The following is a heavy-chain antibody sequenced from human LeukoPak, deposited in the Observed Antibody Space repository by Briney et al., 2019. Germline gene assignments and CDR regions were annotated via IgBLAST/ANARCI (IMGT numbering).Heavy chain of an antibody. CDR3: ARDKFVWLLYFDY. D-gene: IGHD5-12*01. V-gene: IGHV3-7*01. CDR1: GFTFSSYW. J-gene: IGHJ4*02. Sequence: PGGSLRLSCAASGFTFSSYWMSWVRQAPGKGLEWVANIKQDGSEKYYVDSVKGRFTISRDNAKNSLYLQMNSLRAEDTAVYYCARDKFVWLLYFDYWGQGTLVTVSS. CDR2: IKQDGSEK.